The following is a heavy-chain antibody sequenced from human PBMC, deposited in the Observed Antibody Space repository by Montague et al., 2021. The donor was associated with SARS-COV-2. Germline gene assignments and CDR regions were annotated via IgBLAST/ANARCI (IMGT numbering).Heavy chain of an antibody. Sequence: SETLSLTCTVSGGSISNYYWSWIRQPPGRGLEWIGYIYYSGSTDYSPSLKSRVTISLDTSKNQFSLKVTSVTAADTAVYYCAREATDYGSGSYYFPFAYWGQGILVTVSS. D-gene: IGHD3-10*01. CDR3: AREATDYGSGSYYFPFAY. CDR2: IYYSGST. J-gene: IGHJ4*02. CDR1: GGSISNYY. V-gene: IGHV4-59*01.